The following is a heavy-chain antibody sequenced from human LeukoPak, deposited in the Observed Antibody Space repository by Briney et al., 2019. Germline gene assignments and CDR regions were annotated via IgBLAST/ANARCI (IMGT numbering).Heavy chain of an antibody. V-gene: IGHV3-33*01. Sequence: GGSLRLSCAASGFTFSSYGMHWVRQAPGKGLEWVAVIWYDGSNKYYADSVKGRFTISRDNSKNTLYLQMNSLRAEDTAVYYCARDGRRYYDFWRAPSYYYYVDVWGKGTTVTVSS. J-gene: IGHJ6*03. CDR2: IWYDGSNK. D-gene: IGHD3-3*01. CDR1: GFTFSSYG. CDR3: ARDGRRYYDFWRAPSYYYYVDV.